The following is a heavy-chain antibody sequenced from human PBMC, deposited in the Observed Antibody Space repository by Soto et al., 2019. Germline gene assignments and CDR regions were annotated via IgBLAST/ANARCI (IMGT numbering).Heavy chain of an antibody. CDR2: ISYDGSNK. Sequence: QVQLVESGGGVVQPGRSLRLSCAASAFTFSTYAMHWVRQAPGKGLEWVALISYDGSNKYYADSVKGRFTISRDNSKKTLYLQMNSLRTEDTAEYHCARDQSSSWFNYFDSWGQGTLVTVSS. J-gene: IGHJ4*02. CDR3: ARDQSSSWFNYFDS. V-gene: IGHV3-30-3*01. CDR1: AFTFSTYA. D-gene: IGHD6-13*01.